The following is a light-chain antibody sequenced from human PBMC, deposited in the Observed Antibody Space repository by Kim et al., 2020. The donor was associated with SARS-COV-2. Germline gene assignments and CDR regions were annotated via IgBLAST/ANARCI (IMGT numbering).Light chain of an antibody. CDR1: SSNIGAGYD. CDR3: QSYDSSLSGYV. CDR2: GNS. Sequence: RVTISCTGSSSNIGAGYDLNWYQQLPGTAPKLLIYGNSNRPSGVPDRFSGSKSGTSASLAITGLQAEDEADYYCQSYDSSLSGYVFGTGTKVTVL. J-gene: IGLJ1*01. V-gene: IGLV1-40*01.